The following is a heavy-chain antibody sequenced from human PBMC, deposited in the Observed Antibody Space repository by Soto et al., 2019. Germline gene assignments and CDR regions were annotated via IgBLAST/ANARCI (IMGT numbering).Heavy chain of an antibody. Sequence: QVNLVESGGTLVKPGGSPRLSCETSGFAFSDSYMSWVRQTPGKGLEWVSFIDTRGNTMDADSVKGRFTISRDNAKKTLYLSMNSLGADDTAVYYCAGRDCTVSSCSNFYYYYMDVWGRGTTVTVSS. D-gene: IGHD2-8*02. V-gene: IGHV3-11*01. CDR1: GFAFSDSY. CDR3: AGRDCTVSSCSNFYYYYMDV. J-gene: IGHJ6*03. CDR2: IDTRGNTM.